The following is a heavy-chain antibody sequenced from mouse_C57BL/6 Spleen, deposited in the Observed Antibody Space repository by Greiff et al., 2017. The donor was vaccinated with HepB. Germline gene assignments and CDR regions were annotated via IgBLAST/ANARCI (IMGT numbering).Heavy chain of an antibody. V-gene: IGHV14-3*01. CDR2: IDPANGNT. CDR1: GFNIKNTY. Sequence: EVKVVESVAELVRPGASVKLSCTASGFNIKNTYMHWVKQRPEQGLEWIGRIDPANGNTKYAPKFQGKATITADTSSNTAYLQLSSLTSEDAAIYYCARGYYGSSPAYWGQGTLVTVSA. J-gene: IGHJ3*01. D-gene: IGHD1-1*01. CDR3: ARGYYGSSPAY.